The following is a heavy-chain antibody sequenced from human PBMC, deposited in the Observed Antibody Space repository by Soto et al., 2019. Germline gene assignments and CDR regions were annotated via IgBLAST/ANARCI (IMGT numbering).Heavy chain of an antibody. V-gene: IGHV1-2*02. CDR2: INPNNGGS. D-gene: IGHD6-13*01. J-gene: IGHJ6*02. Sequence: QVQVVQSGPEVKKPGASVKVSCKASGYTLTDYYIHWVRQAPGQGLEWMGWINPNNGGSKSAQKFQDRVTMISDTSISTACRELSSLTSDDTALYYCARAGVAASGSGEYAMDVWGQGTTVIVSS. CDR1: GYTLTDYY. CDR3: ARAGVAASGSGEYAMDV.